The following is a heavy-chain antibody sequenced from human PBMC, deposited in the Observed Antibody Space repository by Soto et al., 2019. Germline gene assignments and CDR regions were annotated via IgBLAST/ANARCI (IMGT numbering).Heavy chain of an antibody. J-gene: IGHJ6*02. CDR3: AKDLSREVATTTKMYYHYGMDV. Sequence: VQLVESGGGLVKPGGSLRLSCAASGFTFTRYSMNWVRQAPGKGLEWVAIISYDGSNKYYVNSVKGRFTISRDNSNNTLYLQMNSLRAEDTAIYYCAKDLSREVATTTKMYYHYGMDVWGQGTTVTVSS. CDR1: GFTFTRYS. D-gene: IGHD5-12*01. CDR2: ISYDGSNK. V-gene: IGHV3-30*18.